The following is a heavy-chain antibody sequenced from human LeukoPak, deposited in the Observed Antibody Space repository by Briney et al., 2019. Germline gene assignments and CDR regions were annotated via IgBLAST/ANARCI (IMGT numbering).Heavy chain of an antibody. CDR2: IYYSGST. V-gene: IGHV4-61*01. J-gene: IGHJ4*02. D-gene: IGHD2-21*02. CDR1: GGSVSSGSYY. CDR3: ARADRVVVTASLDY. Sequence: SETLSLTCTVSGGSVSSGSYYWSWIRQPPGKGLEWIGYIYYSGSTNYNPSLKSRVTISVDTSKNQFSLKLSSVTAADTAVYYCARADRVVVTASLDYWGQGTLVTVSS.